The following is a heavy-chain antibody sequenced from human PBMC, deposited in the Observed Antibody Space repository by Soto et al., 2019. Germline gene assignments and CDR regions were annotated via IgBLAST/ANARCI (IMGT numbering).Heavy chain of an antibody. CDR1: GFSLSTSGVG. J-gene: IGHJ4*02. CDR3: ARDLCMSMGCYFDY. CDR2: IYWDDDK. V-gene: IGHV2-5*02. D-gene: IGHD2-8*01. Sequence: QITLKESGPTLVKPTQTLTLTCTFSGFSLSTSGVGVGWIRQPPGKALEWLALIYWDDDKRYRPSLKSRLTITKDTSKNQVVLTMTNMDPVDTATYYCARDLCMSMGCYFDYWGQGTLVTVSS.